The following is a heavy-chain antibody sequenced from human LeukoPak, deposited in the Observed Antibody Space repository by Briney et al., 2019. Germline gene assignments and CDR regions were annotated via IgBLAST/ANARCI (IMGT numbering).Heavy chain of an antibody. CDR2: IIPIFGTA. D-gene: IGHD6-13*01. Sequence: SVKVSCKASGGTFSSYAISWVRQAPGQGLEWMGGIIPIFGTANYAQKFQGRVTITADESTSTAYMELSSLRSEDTAVYYCARVLAAAGYAEYFQHCGQGTLVTVSS. CDR1: GGTFSSYA. CDR3: ARVLAAAGYAEYFQH. J-gene: IGHJ1*01. V-gene: IGHV1-69*13.